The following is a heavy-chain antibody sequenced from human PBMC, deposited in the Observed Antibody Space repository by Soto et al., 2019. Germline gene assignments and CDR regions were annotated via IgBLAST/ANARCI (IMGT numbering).Heavy chain of an antibody. J-gene: IGHJ4*02. CDR1: GFTFSSYN. Sequence: EVQLVESGGGWVQPGGSLRVSCAASGFTFSSYNMNWVRQAPGKGLEWVSYISSRSSTIYYADSVKGRFTISRDNAKNSLYLQMNSLRDEDTAVYYCARAGYSSSWNFDYWGQGTLVTVSS. V-gene: IGHV3-48*02. CDR2: ISSRSSTI. D-gene: IGHD6-13*01. CDR3: ARAGYSSSWNFDY.